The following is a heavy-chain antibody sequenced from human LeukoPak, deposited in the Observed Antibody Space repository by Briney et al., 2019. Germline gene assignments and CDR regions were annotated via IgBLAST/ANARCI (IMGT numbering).Heavy chain of an antibody. CDR1: GGTFISYA. CDR2: IIPIFGTA. V-gene: IGHV1-69*13. D-gene: IGHD3-10*01. Sequence: SVKVSCKASGGTFISYAISWVRQAPGQGLEWMGGIIPIFGTANYAQKFQGRVTITADESTSTAYMELSSLRSEDTAMYYCARAVYYYGSGSPDYYYGMDVWGKGTTVTVSS. J-gene: IGHJ6*04. CDR3: ARAVYYYGSGSPDYYYGMDV.